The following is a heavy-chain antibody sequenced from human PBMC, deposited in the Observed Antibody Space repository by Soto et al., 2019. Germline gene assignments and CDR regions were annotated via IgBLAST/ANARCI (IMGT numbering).Heavy chain of an antibody. CDR1: GGSIXXXXYX. Sequence: QVQLQESGPGLVKPSQTLSLTCTVSGGSIXXXXYXWSWXRQPPGXGLEWIGYIYYSGSTYYNPSLKSRVTISXXXXXXXXXXXXXXXXXXXXXXXXXXLXGXXXXXGSVPDYWGQGTLVTVSS. CDR3: XLXGXXXXXGSVPDY. J-gene: IGHJ4*02. D-gene: IGHD3-10*01. V-gene: IGHV4-30-4*01. CDR2: IYYSGST.